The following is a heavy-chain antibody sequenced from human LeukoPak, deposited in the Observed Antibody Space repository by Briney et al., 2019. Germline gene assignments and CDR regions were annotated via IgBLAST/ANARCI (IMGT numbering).Heavy chain of an antibody. D-gene: IGHD5-18*01. CDR3: AREGGDLLGETAPRDYYYYGMDV. V-gene: IGHV3-66*01. J-gene: IGHJ6*02. CDR1: GFTVSSNY. CDR2: VYSGGST. Sequence: GGSLRLSCAASGFTVSSNYMSWVRHAPGKGLVWVSVVYSGGSTYYAYSVKGRFTISRDNSKNTLYLQMNSLRAEDTAVYYCAREGGDLLGETAPRDYYYYGMDVWGQGTTVTVSS.